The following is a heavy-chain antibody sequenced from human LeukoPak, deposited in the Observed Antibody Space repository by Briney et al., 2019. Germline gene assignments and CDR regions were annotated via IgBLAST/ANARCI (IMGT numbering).Heavy chain of an antibody. Sequence: SETLSLTCTVSGGSISSYYWGWIRQPPGKGLEWIGSIYYSGSTYYNPSLKSRVTISVDTSKNQFSLKLSSVTAEDTAVYYCAPLPNSSGPRWGQGTLVTVSS. V-gene: IGHV4-39*07. CDR2: IYYSGST. CDR3: APLPNSSGPR. CDR1: GGSISSYY. D-gene: IGHD6-19*01. J-gene: IGHJ4*02.